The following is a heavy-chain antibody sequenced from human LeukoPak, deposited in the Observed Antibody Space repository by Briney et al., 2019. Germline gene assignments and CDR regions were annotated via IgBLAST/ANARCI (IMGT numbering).Heavy chain of an antibody. D-gene: IGHD6-6*01. J-gene: IGHJ4*02. CDR2: ISSSSSYI. CDR3: ARDPGIAARPIDY. Sequence: GGSLRLPCAASGFTFSSYSMNWVRQAPGKGLEWVSSISSSSSYIYYADSVKGRFTISRDNAKNSLYLQMNSLRAEDTAVYYCARDPGIAARPIDYWGQGTLVTVSS. V-gene: IGHV3-21*01. CDR1: GFTFSSYS.